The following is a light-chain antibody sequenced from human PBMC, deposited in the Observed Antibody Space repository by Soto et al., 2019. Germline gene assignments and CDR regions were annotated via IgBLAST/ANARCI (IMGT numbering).Light chain of an antibody. CDR3: QQYNSYPWT. CDR1: QTISSG. CDR2: KAS. Sequence: DIQMTQSPSTLSASVGDRVTITCRASQTISSGLAWYQQKPGKAPKLLIYKASSLESGVSSRFSGSGSGTAFTLTISSLQSDDFATYYCQQYNSYPWTFGQGTRVEIK. V-gene: IGKV1-5*03. J-gene: IGKJ1*01.